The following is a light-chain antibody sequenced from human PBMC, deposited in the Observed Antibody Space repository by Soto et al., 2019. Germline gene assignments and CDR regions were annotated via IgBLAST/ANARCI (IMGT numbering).Light chain of an antibody. CDR1: SSNIGAGFA. CDR2: GNT. V-gene: IGLV1-40*01. J-gene: IGLJ3*02. Sequence: QSVLTQPPSVSGAPGQRVTISCTGASSNIGAGFAVHWYQQFPGTAHKLLIYGNTNRPSGVPDRFSGSKSGTSASLASTGLPDEIDANYFWQSFVTSLTVWVCDG. CDR3: QSFVTSLTVWV.